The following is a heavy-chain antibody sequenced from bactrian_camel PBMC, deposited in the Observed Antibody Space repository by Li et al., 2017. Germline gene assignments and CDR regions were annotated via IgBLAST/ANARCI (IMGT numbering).Heavy chain of an antibody. J-gene: IGHJ4*01. Sequence: VQLVESGGGLVQPGGSLRLSCATSGFTFTDYAVSWVRHAPGKGLERVSAILGSDSRTYYADSVRGRFTISRDFAKNTLTLELNSLKPEDTAVYYCVRDAGTPYGYNYWGQGTQVTVS. CDR3: VRDAGTPYGYNY. CDR2: ILGSDSRT. V-gene: IGHV3S31*01. D-gene: IGHD6*01. CDR1: GFTFTDYA.